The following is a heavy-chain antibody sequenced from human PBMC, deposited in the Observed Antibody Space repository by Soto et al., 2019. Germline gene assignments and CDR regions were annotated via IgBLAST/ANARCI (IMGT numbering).Heavy chain of an antibody. V-gene: IGHV4-61*01. CDR1: GGSVSSGSYY. CDR3: ARRVYYYDSSGHFDY. CDR2: IYYSGST. Sequence: SETLSLTCTVSGGSVSSGSYYWSWIRQPPGKGLEWIGYIYYSGSTNYNPSLKSRVTISVDTSKNQFSLKLSSVTAADTAVYYCARRVYYYDSSGHFDYWGRGTLVTV. D-gene: IGHD3-22*01. J-gene: IGHJ4*02.